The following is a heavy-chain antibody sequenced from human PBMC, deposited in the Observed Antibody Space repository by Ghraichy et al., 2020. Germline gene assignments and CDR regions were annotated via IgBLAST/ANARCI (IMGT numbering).Heavy chain of an antibody. V-gene: IGHV3-11*04. D-gene: IGHD3-22*01. CDR3: ASPYYYDTSSRDYYYYYIIDV. CDR1: GFLFSDHY. Sequence: GGSLRLSCTASGFLFSDHYMSWIRQAPGKGLEWVSYISGGGSSIYYADSVKGRFTISRDNAKNSLYLQMNSLREEDTAVYYCASPYYYDTSSRDYYYYYIIDVWGKGTTVTVSS. CDR2: ISGGGSSI. J-gene: IGHJ6*04.